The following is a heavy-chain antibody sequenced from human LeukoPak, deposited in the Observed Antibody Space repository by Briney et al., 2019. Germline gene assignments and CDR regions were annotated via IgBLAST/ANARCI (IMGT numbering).Heavy chain of an antibody. V-gene: IGHV4-34*01. CDR2: INNSGST. D-gene: IGHD2-15*01. CDR1: GGSFSGYY. CDR3: ARGGPPACSGGSCYSNKLFDY. J-gene: IGHJ4*02. Sequence: SETLSLTCAVYGGSFSGYYWSWIRQPPGKGLEWIGEINNSGSTNYNPSLKSRVTISVDTSKNQFSLKLSSVTAADTAVYYCARGGPPACSGGSCYSNKLFDYWGQGTLVTVSS.